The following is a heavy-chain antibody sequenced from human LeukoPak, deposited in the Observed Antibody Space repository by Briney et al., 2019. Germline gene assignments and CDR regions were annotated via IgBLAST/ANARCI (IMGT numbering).Heavy chain of an antibody. CDR2: ISYEGSNK. CDR3: AKGHKSLPLDS. CDR1: GFTFSSYG. Sequence: GGSLRLSCAASGFTFSSYGMHWVRQAQGKGVEWGAGISYEGSNKYYADSVKGRFTISRDNSKNTLYLQMNSLRAEDTAVYYCAKGHKSLPLDSWGPGTLVTVS. D-gene: IGHD2-15*01. V-gene: IGHV3-30*18. J-gene: IGHJ4*02.